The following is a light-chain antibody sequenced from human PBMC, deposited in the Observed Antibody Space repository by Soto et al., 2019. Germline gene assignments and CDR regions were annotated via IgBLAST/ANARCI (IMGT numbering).Light chain of an antibody. CDR1: NIGTNS. CDR3: QVWDSTSDHYV. J-gene: IGLJ1*01. Sequence: SYELTQPPSVSVAPGQTARITCGGHNIGTNSVHWYQQKPGQAPVLVVYEDSDRPSGIPERFSGSNSGNTATLTISRVEAGDEADYYCQVWDSTSDHYVFGTGTQLTVL. CDR2: EDS. V-gene: IGLV3-21*02.